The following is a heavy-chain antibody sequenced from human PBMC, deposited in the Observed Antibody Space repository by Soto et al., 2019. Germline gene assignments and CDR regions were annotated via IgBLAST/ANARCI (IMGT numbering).Heavy chain of an antibody. CDR1: GFTVSSNY. CDR2: IYSGGST. Sequence: PGGSLRLSCAASGFTVSSNYMSWVRQAPGKGLEWVSVIYSGGSTYYADSVKGRFTISRDNSKNTLYLQMNSLRAEDTAVYYCARDPADYGDYDDYWGQGTLVTVSS. CDR3: ARDPADYGDYDDY. D-gene: IGHD4-17*01. J-gene: IGHJ4*02. V-gene: IGHV3-66*01.